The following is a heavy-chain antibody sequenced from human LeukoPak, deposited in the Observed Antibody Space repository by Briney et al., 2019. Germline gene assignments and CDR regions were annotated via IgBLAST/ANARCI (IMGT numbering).Heavy chain of an antibody. V-gene: IGHV3-15*01. CDR3: TTDRQIVATLYYYYGMDV. CDR1: GFTFSNAW. J-gene: IGHJ6*02. Sequence: GGSLRLSCAASGFTFSNAWMSWVRQAPGKGLEWVGRIKSKTDGGTTDYAAPVKGRFTISRDDSKNTLYLQMNSLKTEDTAMYYCTTDRQIVATLYYYYGMDVWGQGTTVTVSS. CDR2: IKSKTDGGTT. D-gene: IGHD5-12*01.